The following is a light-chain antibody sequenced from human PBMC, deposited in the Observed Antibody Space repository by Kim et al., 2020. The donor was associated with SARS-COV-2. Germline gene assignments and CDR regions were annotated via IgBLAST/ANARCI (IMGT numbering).Light chain of an antibody. CDR2: LEGSGSY. Sequence: SSVKLTCTLSSGHGSYIIEGHQQQPGKAPRYLMKLEGSGSYNKGSGVPDRFSGSSSGADRYLTISNLQSEDEADYYCETWDSNTRVFGGGTQLTVL. J-gene: IGLJ3*02. CDR3: ETWDSNTRV. V-gene: IGLV4-60*03. CDR1: SGHGSYI.